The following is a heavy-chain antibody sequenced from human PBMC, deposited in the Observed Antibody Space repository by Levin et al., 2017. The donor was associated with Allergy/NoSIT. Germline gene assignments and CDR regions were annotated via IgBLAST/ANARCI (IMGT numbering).Heavy chain of an antibody. D-gene: IGHD5-12*01. V-gene: IGHV3-11*03. CDR2: ISSSSYT. Sequence: GGSLRLSCAASGFTFSDYYMSWIRQAPGKGLEWVSYISSSSYTNYADSVKGRFTISRDNAKNSLYLQMNSLRAEDTAVYYCARQYSGYDLGLLNYWGQGTLVIVSS. CDR3: ARQYSGYDLGLLNY. CDR1: GFTFSDYY. J-gene: IGHJ4*02.